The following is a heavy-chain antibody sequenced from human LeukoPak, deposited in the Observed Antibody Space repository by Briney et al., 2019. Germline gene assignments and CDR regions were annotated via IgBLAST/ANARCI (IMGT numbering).Heavy chain of an antibody. CDR1: GGSISTTGYY. D-gene: IGHD6-13*01. CDR3: ARVSSSWYQDWYFDL. V-gene: IGHV4-39*07. Sequence: SETLSLTCTVSGGSISTTGYYWGWIRQPPGKGLEWIGNIYYSGSTYYNPSLNSRLTISVDTSKNQFSLKLSSVTAADTAVYYCARVSSSWYQDWYFDLWGRGTLVTVSS. J-gene: IGHJ2*01. CDR2: IYYSGST.